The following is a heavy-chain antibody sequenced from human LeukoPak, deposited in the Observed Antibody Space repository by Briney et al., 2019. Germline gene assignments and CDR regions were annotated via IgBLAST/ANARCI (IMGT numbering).Heavy chain of an antibody. V-gene: IGHV1-18*01. CDR3: ERAYYGIAAASWFDH. J-gene: IGHJ5*02. Sequence: AASVTVSCKSSGYTFTSYGISWVRQAPGQGVHGMGWISAYNGNTNYAQKLQGIVTMTTDTSTSTAFMVLRSLRSDDTSVYYCERAYYGIAAASWFDHWGQGTLVTVSS. CDR1: GYTFTSYG. D-gene: IGHD6-13*01. CDR2: ISAYNGNT.